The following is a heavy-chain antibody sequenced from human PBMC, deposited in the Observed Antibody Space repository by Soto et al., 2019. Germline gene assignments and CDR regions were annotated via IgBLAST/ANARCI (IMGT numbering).Heavy chain of an antibody. CDR3: ARDIKGGLGP. D-gene: IGHD1-20*01. Sequence: GGSLRLSCAASGFTFTTAWINWVRQAPGKGLEWVSSISSSSSYIYYADSVKGRFTISRDNAKNSLYLQMNSLRAEDTAVYYCARDIKGGLGPWGQGTLVTVSS. V-gene: IGHV3-21*01. J-gene: IGHJ5*02. CDR2: ISSSSSYI. CDR1: GFTFTTAW.